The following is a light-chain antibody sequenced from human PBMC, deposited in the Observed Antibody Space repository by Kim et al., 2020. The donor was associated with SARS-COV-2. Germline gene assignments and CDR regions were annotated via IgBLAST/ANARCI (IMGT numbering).Light chain of an antibody. V-gene: IGLV4-69*01. CDR2: LNSDGSH. J-gene: IGLJ2*01. CDR1: SGHSSYA. Sequence: LGASVKLTCTLSSGHSSYAIAWHQQQPEKGPRYLMKLNSDGSHSKGDGIPDRFSGSSSGSERYLTISSLQSEDEADYYCQTWGTVVFGGGTQLTVL. CDR3: QTWGTVV.